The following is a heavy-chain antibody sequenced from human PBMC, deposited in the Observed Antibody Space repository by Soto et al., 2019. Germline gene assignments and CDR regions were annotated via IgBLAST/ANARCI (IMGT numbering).Heavy chain of an antibody. J-gene: IGHJ6*02. CDR1: GFTFDYYA. CDR3: AKQPVFGSSGYYYGMDV. D-gene: IGHD1-26*01. CDR2: ISWNSGSI. V-gene: IGHV3-9*01. Sequence: GGSLRLSCAASGFTFDYYAMHWVRQAPGKGLEWVSGISWNSGSIGYADSVKGRFTISRDNAKNSLYLQMNSLRAEDTALYYCAKQPVFGSSGYYYGMDVWGQGTTVTVSS.